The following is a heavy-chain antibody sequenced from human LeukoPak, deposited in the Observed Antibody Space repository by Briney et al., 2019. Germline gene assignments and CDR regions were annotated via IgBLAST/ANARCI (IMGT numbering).Heavy chain of an antibody. V-gene: IGHV4-34*01. Sequence: SETLSLTCAVYGGSFSGYYWIWIRQPPGKGLEWIGEIHYSGSTNYNPSLKSRVTISVDTSNNQSSLKLSSVTAADTAVYYCARGQGGALLDYWGQGTLVTVSS. J-gene: IGHJ4*02. CDR1: GGSFSGYY. D-gene: IGHD2-21*01. CDR3: ARGQGGALLDY. CDR2: IHYSGST.